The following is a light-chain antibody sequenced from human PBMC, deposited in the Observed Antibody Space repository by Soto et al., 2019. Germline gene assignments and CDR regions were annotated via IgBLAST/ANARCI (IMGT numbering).Light chain of an antibody. CDR1: SSDVGGYNY. V-gene: IGLV2-14*01. CDR3: SSYTSSSTPYV. J-gene: IGLJ1*01. CDR2: DVT. Sequence: QSALTQPASVSGSPGQSITLSCTGTSSDVGGYNYVSWYQQHPVKAPKLMIYDVTNRPSGVSDRFSGSKSGNTASLTLSGLQAEDEADYYCSSYTSSSTPYVFGTGTKLTVL.